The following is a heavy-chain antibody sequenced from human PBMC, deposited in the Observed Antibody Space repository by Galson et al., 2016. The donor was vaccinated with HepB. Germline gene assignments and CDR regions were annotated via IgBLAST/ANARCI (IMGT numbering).Heavy chain of an antibody. D-gene: IGHD1-14*01. CDR2: IKQDGSEK. Sequence: SLRLSCAASGFSFSAYWMSWVRQSPGKGLAWVAIIKQDGSEKYYVDSVKGRFTISRDNARNSLYLQVNGLRADDTAVYYCARDRLTSVTRHWTGTTYSYYGMDVWGQGTTVTVSS. CDR3: ARDRLTSVTRHWTGTTYSYYGMDV. J-gene: IGHJ6*02. V-gene: IGHV3-7*03. CDR1: GFSFSAYW.